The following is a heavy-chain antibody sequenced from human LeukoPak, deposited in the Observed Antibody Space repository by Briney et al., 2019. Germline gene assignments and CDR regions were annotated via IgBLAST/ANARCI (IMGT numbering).Heavy chain of an antibody. Sequence: ASVKVSCKASGYDFINYGISWVRQTPGQGLEWMGWRSIYNGNTDYKLQGRVTMTTDTSTSTAYMEVRSLRSDDTAVYYCARGGPFPSGSSSREYYLDYWGQGTLVTVSS. CDR2: RSIYNGNT. J-gene: IGHJ4*02. V-gene: IGHV1-18*01. CDR1: GYDFINYG. CDR3: ARGGPFPSGSSSREYYLDY. D-gene: IGHD6-6*01.